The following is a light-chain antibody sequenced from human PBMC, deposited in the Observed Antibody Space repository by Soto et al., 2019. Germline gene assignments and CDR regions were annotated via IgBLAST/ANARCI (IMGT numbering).Light chain of an antibody. V-gene: IGLV2-23*01. J-gene: IGLJ2*01. CDR1: SSDVGSYNL. CDR3: CSFAGISTLV. Sequence: QSALTQSASVSGSPGQSITISCTGTSSDVGSYNLVSWYQQHPGKAPKLMIYEGSKRPSGVSNRFSGSKSGNTASLTVSGLQAEDETDSYCCSFAGISTLVFGGGTKLTVL. CDR2: EGS.